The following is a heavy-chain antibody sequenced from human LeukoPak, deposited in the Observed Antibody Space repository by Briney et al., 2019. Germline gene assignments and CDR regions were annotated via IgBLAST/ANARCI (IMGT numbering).Heavy chain of an antibody. J-gene: IGHJ3*02. D-gene: IGHD3-9*01. CDR2: INAGNGNT. CDR1: GYTFTSYA. V-gene: IGHV1-3*01. Sequence: GASVKVSCKASGYTFTSYAMHWVRQAPGQRLEWMGWINAGNGNTKYSQKFQGRVTMTTDTSTSTAYMELRSLRSDDTAVYYCARDRLRYFDWLPTDTSAAFDIWGQGTMVTVSS. CDR3: ARDRLRYFDWLPTDTSAAFDI.